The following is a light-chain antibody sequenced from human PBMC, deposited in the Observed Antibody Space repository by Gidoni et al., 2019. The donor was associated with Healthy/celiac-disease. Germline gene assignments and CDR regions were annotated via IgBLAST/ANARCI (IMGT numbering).Light chain of an antibody. J-gene: IGKJ1*01. Sequence: EIVLTQYPGTLSLSPGERATLSCRASQSVSSSYLAWYQQKPGQAPRLLIYGASSRATGIPDRFSCSGSGTDFTLTISRLEPEDFAVYYCHQYGSSPWTFGQGTKVEIK. CDR3: HQYGSSPWT. CDR2: GAS. V-gene: IGKV3-20*01. CDR1: QSVSSSY.